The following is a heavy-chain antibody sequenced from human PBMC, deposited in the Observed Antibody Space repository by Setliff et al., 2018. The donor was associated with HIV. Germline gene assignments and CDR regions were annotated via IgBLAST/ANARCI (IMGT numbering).Heavy chain of an antibody. CDR1: GYTFTSYS. V-gene: IGHV1-3*04. CDR2: LRTGTGDT. CDR3: VRRATAAEVFDY. J-gene: IGHJ4*02. D-gene: IGHD6-13*01. Sequence: ASVKVSCKASGYTFTSYSMHWVRQAPGRRLEWMGWLRTGTGDTSYSVKFQGRLTITRDTSANTAYMELSNLRSEDTAVYYCVRRATAAEVFDYWGQGTLVTVS.